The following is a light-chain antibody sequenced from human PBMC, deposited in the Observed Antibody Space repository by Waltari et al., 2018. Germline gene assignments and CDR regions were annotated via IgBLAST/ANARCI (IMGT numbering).Light chain of an antibody. CDR2: GNI. CDR1: SSDIGARSH. Sequence: QSVLKQSPSVSGAPGHRVTIYCTWHSSDIGARSHKPWYQHLPGTAPKLLIYGNINRPSWVPDRFSGSKSGTSASLAITGLQSEDEADYYCQSYDSSLSGWVFGGGTRLTVL. V-gene: IGLV1-40*01. J-gene: IGLJ3*02. CDR3: QSYDSSLSGWV.